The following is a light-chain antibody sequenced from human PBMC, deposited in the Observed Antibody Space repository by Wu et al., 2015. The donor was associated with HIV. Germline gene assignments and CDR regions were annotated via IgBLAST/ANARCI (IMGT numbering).Light chain of an antibody. CDR1: QSVSGH. CDR2: DAS. J-gene: IGKJ5*01. CDR3: QQSNNWPLT. V-gene: IGKV3-11*01. Sequence: EIALTQSPATVSLSPGERATLSCRASQSVSGHLAWYQQKSGQAPRLLIYDASNRATGIPARFSGSGSGADFTLTISSLEPEDFAVYYCQQSNNWPLTFGQGTRLEIE.